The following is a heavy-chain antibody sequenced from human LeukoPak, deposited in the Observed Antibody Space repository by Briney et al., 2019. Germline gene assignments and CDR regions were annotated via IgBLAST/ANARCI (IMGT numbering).Heavy chain of an antibody. Sequence: ASVKVSCKASGYTFTGYYMRWVRQAPGQGLEWMGWINPNSGGTNYAQKFRGRVTMTRDTSISTAYMELSRLRSDDTAVYYCAREEYSSSWYSFWGQGTLVTVSS. CDR1: GYTFTGYY. V-gene: IGHV1-2*02. CDR3: AREEYSSSWYSF. J-gene: IGHJ4*02. D-gene: IGHD6-13*01. CDR2: INPNSGGT.